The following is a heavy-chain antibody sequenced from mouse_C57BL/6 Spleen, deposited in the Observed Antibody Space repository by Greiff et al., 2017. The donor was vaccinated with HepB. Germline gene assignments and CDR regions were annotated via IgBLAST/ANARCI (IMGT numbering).Heavy chain of an antibody. CDR1: GFSFNTYA. CDR3: VRQKATGAMDY. V-gene: IGHV10-1*01. Sequence: EVQVVESGGGLVQPKGSLKLSCAASGFSFNTYAMNWVRQAPGKGLEWVARIRSKSNNYATYYADSVKDRFTISRDDSESMLYLQMNNLKTEDTAMYYCVRQKATGAMDYWGQGTSVTVAS. D-gene: IGHD3-2*02. CDR2: IRSKSNNYAT. J-gene: IGHJ4*01.